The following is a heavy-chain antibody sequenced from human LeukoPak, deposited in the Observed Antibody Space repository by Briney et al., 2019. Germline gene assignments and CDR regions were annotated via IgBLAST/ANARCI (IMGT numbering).Heavy chain of an antibody. CDR1: GGTFSSYA. J-gene: IGHJ6*03. CDR3: ARGGRDGHPYYYYYMDV. V-gene: IGHV1-69*05. D-gene: IGHD5-24*01. CDR2: IIPIFGTA. Sequence: SVKVSCKASGGTFSSYAISWVRQAPGQGLEWMGRIIPIFGTANYAQKFQGRVTITTDESTSAAYMELSSLRSEDTAVYYCARGGRDGHPYYYYYMDVWGKGTTVTVSS.